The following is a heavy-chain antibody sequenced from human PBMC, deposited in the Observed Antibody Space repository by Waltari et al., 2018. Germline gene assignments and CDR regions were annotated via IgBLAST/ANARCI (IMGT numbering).Heavy chain of an antibody. V-gene: IGHV3-7*01. D-gene: IGHD4-4*01. CDR1: GFPFSNYG. CDR2: IKQDGSEK. Sequence: EVQVVESGGGLVQPGGSLRLSCAASGFPFSNYGMLWARQAPGKGLEWVANIKQDGSEKYYVDSVRGRFTISRDNAKNSLFLQMTSLRAEDTAVYYCFASNSIDFWGQGILVTVSS. J-gene: IGHJ4*02. CDR3: FASNSIDF.